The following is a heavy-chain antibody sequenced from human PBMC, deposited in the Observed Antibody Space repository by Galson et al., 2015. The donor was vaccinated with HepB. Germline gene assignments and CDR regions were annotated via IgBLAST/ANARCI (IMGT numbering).Heavy chain of an antibody. CDR1: GFTFSDYC. CDR3: ARYYGDGRGYSPRYYYMDV. CDR2: ISSSSSYT. J-gene: IGHJ6*03. Sequence: SLRLSCAASGFTFSDYCMSWIRQAPGKGLEWVSYISSSSSYTNYADSVKGRFTISRDNAKNSLYLQMNSLRAEDTAVYYCARYYGDGRGYSPRYYYMDVWGKGTTVTVSS. V-gene: IGHV3-11*06. D-gene: IGHD5-18*01.